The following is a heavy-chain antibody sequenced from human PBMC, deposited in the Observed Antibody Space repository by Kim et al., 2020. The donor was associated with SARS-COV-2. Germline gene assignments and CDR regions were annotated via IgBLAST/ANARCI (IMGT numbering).Heavy chain of an antibody. CDR3: ARDRTYYDILTGYSSSRDFDY. Sequence: GGSLRLSCAASGFTFSSYSMNWVRQAPGKGLEWVSSISSSSSYIYYADSVKGRFTISRDNAKNSLYLQMNSLRAEDTAVYYCARDRTYYDILTGYSSSRDFDYWGQGTLVTVSS. CDR1: GFTFSSYS. D-gene: IGHD3-9*01. J-gene: IGHJ4*02. CDR2: ISSSSSYI. V-gene: IGHV3-21*01.